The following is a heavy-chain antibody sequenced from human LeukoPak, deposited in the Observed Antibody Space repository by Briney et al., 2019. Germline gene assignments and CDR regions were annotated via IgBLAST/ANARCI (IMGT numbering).Heavy chain of an antibody. CDR1: GYTFTSYD. D-gene: IGHD3-16*02. CDR2: MNPNNGNT. Sequence: GASVKVSCKASGYTFTSYDINWVRQATGQGLEWMGWMNPNNGNTGYAQKFQGRVTMTRNSSISTAYMELSRLRSEDTAVYYCAKGDYVWGSYRSEYNWFDPWGQGTLVTVSS. V-gene: IGHV1-8*01. J-gene: IGHJ5*02. CDR3: AKGDYVWGSYRSEYNWFDP.